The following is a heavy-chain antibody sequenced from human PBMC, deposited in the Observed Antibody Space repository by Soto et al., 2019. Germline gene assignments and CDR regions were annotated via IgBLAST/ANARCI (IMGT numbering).Heavy chain of an antibody. V-gene: IGHV2-5*02. CDR3: AHRRVDDGDVSRIDY. J-gene: IGHJ4*02. CDR1: GFSLSTSGVG. D-gene: IGHD4-17*01. Sequence: QITLKESGPTLVKPTQTLTLTCTFSGFSLSTSGVGVGWIRQPPGKALEWLALIYWDDDKRYSPSLKSRLTIXXDXSXXHVVLTMTNMDPADTAPYYCAHRRVDDGDVSRIDYWGQGTLVTVSS. CDR2: IYWDDDK.